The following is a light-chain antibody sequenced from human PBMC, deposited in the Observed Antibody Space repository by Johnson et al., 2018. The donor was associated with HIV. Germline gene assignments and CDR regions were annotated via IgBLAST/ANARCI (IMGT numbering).Light chain of an antibody. V-gene: IGLV1-51*01. J-gene: IGLJ1*01. CDR2: DNN. CDR1: SSNIGNNY. CDR3: GKWDSSLTVGV. Sequence: QSVLTQPPSVSAAPGQKVTISCSGSSSNIGNNYVSWYQHLPGKAPKLLIYDNNKRPSGIPDRFSGSKSGTSAALDITGLQTGAEADYYCGKWDSSLTVGVSGSGTKVTVL.